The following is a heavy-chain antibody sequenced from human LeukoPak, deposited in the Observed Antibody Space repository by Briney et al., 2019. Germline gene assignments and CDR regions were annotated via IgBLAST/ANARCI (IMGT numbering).Heavy chain of an antibody. J-gene: IGHJ4*02. CDR2: IIPILGIA. V-gene: IGHV1-69*04. CDR1: GGTFSSYA. Sequence: SVTVSCRASGGTFSSYAISWVRQAPGQGLEWMGRIIPILGIANYAQKFQGRVTITADKSTSTAYMGLSSLRSEDTAVYYCARDTEYCSGGSCPKTEFDYWGQGTLVTVSS. D-gene: IGHD2-15*01. CDR3: ARDTEYCSGGSCPKTEFDY.